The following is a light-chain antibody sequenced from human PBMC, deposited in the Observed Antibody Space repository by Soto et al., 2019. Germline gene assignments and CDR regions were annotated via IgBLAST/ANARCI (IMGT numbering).Light chain of an antibody. CDR1: SSDVGGYNY. CDR3: FSHRSGDSHV. Sequence: QSALTQPASVSGSPGQSITISCTGTSSDVGGYNYVSWYQQHPGKAPKLMIYGVTNRPSGVSNRFSGSKTGNTASLTISGLQAEDEADYYCFSHRSGDSHVFGTGTKLTVL. CDR2: GVT. V-gene: IGLV2-14*01. J-gene: IGLJ1*01.